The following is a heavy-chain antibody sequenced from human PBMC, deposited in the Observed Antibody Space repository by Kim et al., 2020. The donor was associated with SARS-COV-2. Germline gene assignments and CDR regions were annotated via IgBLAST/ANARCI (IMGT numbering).Heavy chain of an antibody. J-gene: IGHJ4*02. V-gene: IGHV1-69*06. Sequence: SVKVSCKASGGTFSSYAISWVRQAPGQGLEWMGWIIPIFGTATYAQKFQGRVTITAGKSTSTAYMELSSLRSEDTAVYYCAYNPASLPGTSGSFRDYWGQRTLVTVSS. D-gene: IGHD1-26*01. CDR3: AYNPASLPGTSGSFRDY. CDR1: GGTFSSYA. CDR2: IIPIFGTA.